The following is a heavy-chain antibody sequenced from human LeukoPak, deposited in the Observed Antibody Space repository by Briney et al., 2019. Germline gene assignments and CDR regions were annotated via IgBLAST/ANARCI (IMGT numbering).Heavy chain of an antibody. D-gene: IGHD3-16*01. CDR3: ARVLGNSAFDI. Sequence: PSETLCLTCTVSGGSVSSGHYYWTWIRQRPGRGLEWIGYIFYSGSTYYNPSLKSRITISVDTSKNQFSLKLSSVTAADTAVYYCARVLGNSAFDIWGQGTMVTVSS. V-gene: IGHV4-30-4*08. CDR1: GGSVSSGHYY. CDR2: IFYSGST. J-gene: IGHJ3*02.